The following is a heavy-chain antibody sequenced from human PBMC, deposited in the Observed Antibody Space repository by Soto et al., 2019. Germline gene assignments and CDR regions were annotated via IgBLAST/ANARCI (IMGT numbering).Heavy chain of an antibody. J-gene: IGHJ6*02. V-gene: IGHV1-69*01. CDR3: ARVVNCGDGCYSLSSPPNYYYYSMDV. D-gene: IGHD2-21*02. Sequence: QVQLVQSGAEVKKPGSSVKVSCKASGGTFSSYAISWVRQAPGQGLEWMGGIIPIFGTANYAQKFQGRVTITADESTSTAYMELSSLRSEDTAMYYCARVVNCGDGCYSLSSPPNYYYYSMDVWGQGTTVTVSS. CDR1: GGTFSSYA. CDR2: IIPIFGTA.